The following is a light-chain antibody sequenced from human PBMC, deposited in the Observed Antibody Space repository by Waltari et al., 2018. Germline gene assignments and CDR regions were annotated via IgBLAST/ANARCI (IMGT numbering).Light chain of an antibody. Sequence: AIQMTQSPSSLSASVGDRVTITCRASQGIRNALGWYQQKPGKAPKLLIFAASNLQSGVPSRFSGSGSGTDFTLTISSLQPEDFATYYCLQDNSYPWTFGQGTKVEIK. V-gene: IGKV1-6*01. CDR1: QGIRNA. CDR2: AAS. CDR3: LQDNSYPWT. J-gene: IGKJ1*01.